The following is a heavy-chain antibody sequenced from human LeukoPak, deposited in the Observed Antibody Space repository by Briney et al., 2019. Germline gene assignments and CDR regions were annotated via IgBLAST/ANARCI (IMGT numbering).Heavy chain of an antibody. V-gene: IGHV3-30*02. J-gene: IGHJ4*02. CDR2: VRYDETTK. Sequence: PGGSLRLSCAASGFTFSSYGMHWVRQAPGKGLERVAFVRYDETTKFYADSVKGRFTISRDNSKTTLYLQMNSLRAEDTAVYYCAKDVPTAYFDYWGQGTPVTVSS. D-gene: IGHD2-2*01. CDR3: AKDVPTAYFDY. CDR1: GFTFSSYG.